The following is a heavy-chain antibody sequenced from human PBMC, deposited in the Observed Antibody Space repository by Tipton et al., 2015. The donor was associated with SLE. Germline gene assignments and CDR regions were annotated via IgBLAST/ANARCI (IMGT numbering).Heavy chain of an antibody. CDR3: ARDEYRYDGTGYHLLGHFDY. CDR2: IYHSGAT. J-gene: IGHJ4*02. CDR1: TGSISSFY. V-gene: IGHV4-59*12. D-gene: IGHD3-22*01. Sequence: TLSLTCTVSTGSISSFYWSWIRQSPGKGLEWIGLIYHSGATNYNPSLNSRVSISLDTSKNQFSLKLSSVSAADTAVYYCARDEYRYDGTGYHLLGHFDYWGQGTLVTVSS.